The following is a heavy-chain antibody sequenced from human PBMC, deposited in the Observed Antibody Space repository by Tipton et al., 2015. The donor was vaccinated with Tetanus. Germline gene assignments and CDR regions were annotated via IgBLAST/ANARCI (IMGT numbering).Heavy chain of an antibody. V-gene: IGHV1-45*02. CDR1: GYTLTYRY. CDR2: ITPFNNNT. Sequence: QLVQSGPEVKKTGSSVKISCKASGYTLTYRYLHWVRQAPGQALEWMGWITPFNNNTNYAQKFQDRVSFSSDRSMSTAYMEVSSLRSADTAMYYCATREDTDLVIAESDAPDIWGQGTMVTVSS. CDR3: ATREDTDLVIAESDAPDI. J-gene: IGHJ3*02. D-gene: IGHD5-18*01.